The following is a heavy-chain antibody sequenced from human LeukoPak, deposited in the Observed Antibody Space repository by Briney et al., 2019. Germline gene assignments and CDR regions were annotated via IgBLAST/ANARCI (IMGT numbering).Heavy chain of an antibody. D-gene: IGHD1-1*01. CDR2: IYYSGST. CDR3: ARVGGELERRGPFDY. J-gene: IGHJ4*02. CDR1: GGSISSHY. V-gene: IGHV4-59*11. Sequence: SETLSLTCTVSGGSISSHYWSWIRQPPGKELEWIGYIYYSGSTNYNPSLKSRVTISVDTSKNQFSLKLSSVTAADTAVYYCARVGGELERRGPFDYWGQGTLVTVSS.